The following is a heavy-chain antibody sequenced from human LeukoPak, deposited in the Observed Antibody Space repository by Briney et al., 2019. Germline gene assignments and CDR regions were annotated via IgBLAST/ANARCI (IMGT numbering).Heavy chain of an antibody. CDR3: TRDSGTYNWFDP. CDR2: IDKKDKGYATAT. CDR1: GFTFSGSA. D-gene: IGHD1-26*01. J-gene: IGHJ5*02. V-gene: IGHV3-73*01. Sequence: GGPLRLSCAASGFTFSGSAIHWVRQSSGKGLEWVGQIDKKDKGYATATAYAASVKGRFTISRDDSINTAYLQMKSLRTEDTALYYCTRDSGTYNWFDPWGQGTLVTVSS.